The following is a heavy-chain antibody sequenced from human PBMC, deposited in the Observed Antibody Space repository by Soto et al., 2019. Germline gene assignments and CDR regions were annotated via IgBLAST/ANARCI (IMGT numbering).Heavy chain of an antibody. D-gene: IGHD1-1*01. CDR1: GFTFSSYG. CDR2: IWYDGSNK. V-gene: IGHV3-30*02. CDR3: AKDLAGTFDY. Sequence: PGGSLRLSCAASGFTFSSYGMHWVRQAPGKGLEWVAVIWYDGSNKYYADSVKGRFTISRDNAKNSLYLQMNSLRAEDTALYYCAKDLAGTFDYWGQGTLVTGSS. J-gene: IGHJ4*02.